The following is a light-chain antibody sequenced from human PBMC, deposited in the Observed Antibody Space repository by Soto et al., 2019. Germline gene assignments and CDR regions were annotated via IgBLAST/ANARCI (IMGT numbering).Light chain of an antibody. J-gene: IGKJ4*01. CDR2: AAS. V-gene: IGKV1-8*01. CDR1: QGISSY. Sequence: AIRMTQSPSSFSASTGDRVTITCRASQGISSYLAWYQQKPGKAPKLLIYAASTLQSGVPSRFSGSGSGTDFTLTISCLQSEDFATYYCQQYYNYLLTFAGGTKVEIK. CDR3: QQYYNYLLT.